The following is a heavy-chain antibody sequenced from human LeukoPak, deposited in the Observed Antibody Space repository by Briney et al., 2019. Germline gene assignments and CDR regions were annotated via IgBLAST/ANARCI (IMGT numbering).Heavy chain of an antibody. CDR3: ARGPQLSSGSEIDY. CDR1: GGSFSGYY. D-gene: IGHD6-19*01. Sequence: PSETLSLTCAVYGGSFSGYYWSWIRQPPGKGLEWIGEINHSGSTNYNPSLKSRVTISVDTSKNQFSLKLSSVTAADTAVYYCARGPQLSSGSEIDYWGQGTLVTVSS. CDR2: INHSGST. J-gene: IGHJ4*02. V-gene: IGHV4-34*01.